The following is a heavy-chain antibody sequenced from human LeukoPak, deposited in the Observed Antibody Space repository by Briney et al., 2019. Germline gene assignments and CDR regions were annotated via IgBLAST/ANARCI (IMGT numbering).Heavy chain of an antibody. V-gene: IGHV1-8*03. CDR3: ARGSVVPAAIRGYLYYFDY. Sequence: ASVKVSCKASGDTFTSYDINWVRQATGQGLEWMGWTNPNSGNTGYAQKFQGRVTITRNTSISTAYMELSSLRSEDTAEYYCARGSVVPAAIRGYLYYFDYXGX. D-gene: IGHD2-2*02. J-gene: IGHJ4*02. CDR2: TNPNSGNT. CDR1: GDTFTSYD.